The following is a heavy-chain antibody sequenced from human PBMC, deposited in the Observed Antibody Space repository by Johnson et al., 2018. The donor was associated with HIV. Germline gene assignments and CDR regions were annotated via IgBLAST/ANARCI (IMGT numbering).Heavy chain of an antibody. V-gene: IGHV3-30-3*01. CDR1: GFTFSSYA. D-gene: IGHD4-23*01. Sequence: QMQLVESGGGLVQPGGSLRLSCAASGFTFSSYAMSWVRQAPGKGLEWVAVISYDGSNKYYADSVKGRFNISSDNAKNSLYLQMNNLRAEDTALYYCARVSDDYGGNPAAWGAFDVWGQGTMVTVSS. J-gene: IGHJ3*01. CDR3: ARVSDDYGGNPAAWGAFDV. CDR2: ISYDGSNK.